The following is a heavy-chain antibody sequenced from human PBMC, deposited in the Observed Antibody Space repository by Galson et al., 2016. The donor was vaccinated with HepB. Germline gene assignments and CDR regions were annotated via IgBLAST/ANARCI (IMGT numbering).Heavy chain of an antibody. D-gene: IGHD2-15*01. Sequence: SETLSLTCDVSGGSISSGGYSWSWIRQPPGKGLEWIGYIYYSGSTDYNPSLKSRVTISVDTSKNQFSLKLSSVTAADTAVYYCARLHPYCRGGSCYRIGWFDPWGQGTLVTVSS. J-gene: IGHJ5*02. CDR1: GGSISSGGYS. V-gene: IGHV4-61*08. CDR2: IYYSGST. CDR3: ARLHPYCRGGSCYRIGWFDP.